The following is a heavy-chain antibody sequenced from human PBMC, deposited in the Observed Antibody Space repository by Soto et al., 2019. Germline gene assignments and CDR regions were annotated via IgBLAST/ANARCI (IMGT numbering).Heavy chain of an antibody. D-gene: IGHD3-10*01. V-gene: IGHV3-23*01. Sequence: EEQLLESGGGLVQSGGSLRLSCAASGFTFSSYTMIWARQAPGKGLEWVSAIVGGRGSTYYADSVKGRFTISRDNSKNTLYLQMGSLRAEDTAVYYCAKPLYYYGSGSAFDIWGQGTMVTVSS. CDR3: AKPLYYYGSGSAFDI. J-gene: IGHJ3*02. CDR1: GFTFSSYT. CDR2: IVGGRGST.